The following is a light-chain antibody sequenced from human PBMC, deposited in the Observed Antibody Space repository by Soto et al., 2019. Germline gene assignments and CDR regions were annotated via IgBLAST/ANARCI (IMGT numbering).Light chain of an antibody. Sequence: DLQLTQSPSSVSASVGDRVTITCRASQAISNWLAWYQQKPGKAPKLLIYGASSLQSGVPSRFSGSGSGTDFTLTINNLQPEDFATYYCQQANSFPIFGGGTKVEIK. J-gene: IGKJ4*01. CDR3: QQANSFPI. V-gene: IGKV1-12*01. CDR2: GAS. CDR1: QAISNW.